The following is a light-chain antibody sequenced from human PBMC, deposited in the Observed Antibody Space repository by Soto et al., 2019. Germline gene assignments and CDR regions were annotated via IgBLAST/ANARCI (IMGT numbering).Light chain of an antibody. CDR3: QQYNTYPRT. J-gene: IGKJ1*01. V-gene: IGKV1-5*01. CDR2: DAS. CDR1: QSISNW. Sequence: DIQLTHSPSTLSASVGDRVSITCRASQSISNWLAWYQQKPGKAPKLLIYDASSLESGVPSRFSGSGSGTEFTLTISGLQSDDFATYYCQQYNTYPRTFGQGTKVESK.